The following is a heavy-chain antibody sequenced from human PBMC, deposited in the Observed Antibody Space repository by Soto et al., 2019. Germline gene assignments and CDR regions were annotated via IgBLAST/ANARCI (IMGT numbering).Heavy chain of an antibody. CDR2: IDPSDSYT. CDR1: GYSFTSYW. Sequence: KQFGESLKISCKGSGYSFTSYWISWVRQMPGKGLEWMGRIDPSDSYTNYSPSFQGHVTISADKSISTAYLQWGRLKALDTAMYDCARHKGSSSPYGMDVWGQGTTVTVSS. V-gene: IGHV5-10-1*01. CDR3: ARHKGSSSPYGMDV. D-gene: IGHD6-6*01. J-gene: IGHJ6*02.